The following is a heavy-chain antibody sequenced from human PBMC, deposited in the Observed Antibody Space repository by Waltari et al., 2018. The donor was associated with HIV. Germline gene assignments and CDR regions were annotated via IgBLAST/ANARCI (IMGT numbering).Heavy chain of an antibody. V-gene: IGHV1-69*06. CDR1: GGTFSSYA. CDR2: ISPNLGKA. J-gene: IGHJ6*02. D-gene: IGHD6-6*01. CDR3: AGVNSSSSWYYYYGMDV. Sequence: QVQLVQSGAEVKKPGSSVKVSCKASGGTFSSYAISWVRQAPGQGLEWMGGISPNLGKANNAQKFQGKVTSTADKSTSTAYRELSSLRSEDTAVYYCAGVNSSSSWYYYYGMDVWGQGTTVTVSS.